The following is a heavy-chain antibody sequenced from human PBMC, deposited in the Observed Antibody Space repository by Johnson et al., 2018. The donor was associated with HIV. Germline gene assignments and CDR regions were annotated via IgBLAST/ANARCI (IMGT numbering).Heavy chain of an antibody. CDR2: ISYDGSNK. Sequence: QMLLVESGGGVVQPGRSMRLSCAASGFTFSSYAMHWVRQAPGTGLEWVAVISYDGSNKYYADSVKGRFTISRDNSKNTLYLQMNSLRAEDTAVYYCARVSSMIVVLITAGGFDIWGQGTMVTVSS. D-gene: IGHD3-22*01. CDR3: ARVSSMIVVLITAGGFDI. V-gene: IGHV3-30-3*01. J-gene: IGHJ3*02. CDR1: GFTFSSYA.